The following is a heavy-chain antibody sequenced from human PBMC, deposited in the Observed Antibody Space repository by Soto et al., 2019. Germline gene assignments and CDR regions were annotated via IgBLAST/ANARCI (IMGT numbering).Heavy chain of an antibody. V-gene: IGHV3-30*18. CDR3: VKDTLGGMTPVFMPGPD. CDR1: GLTFSTYG. CDR2: ISNDVRNI. J-gene: IGHJ4*02. Sequence: ESGGGVVQPGRSLRLSCAASGLTFSTYGFHWVRQAPGKGLEWVAVISNDVRNIHYAESVKGRFTISRDNSKNTLYLQMNSLGPNDTAVYYCVKDTLGGMTPVFMPGPDWGQGTLVTVSS. D-gene: IGHD2-2*01.